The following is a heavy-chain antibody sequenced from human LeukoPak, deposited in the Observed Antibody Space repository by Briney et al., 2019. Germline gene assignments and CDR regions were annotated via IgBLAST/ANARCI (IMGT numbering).Heavy chain of an antibody. Sequence: RGALRVSCAASGFTFSDLYMTWIRQAPGKGLEVVSYISSSNIDTNYADSVKGRFTVSRDNAKNSLYLQMNSLRAEDTAVYYCARDGMGGYDYFDYWGQGTLVTVSS. CDR2: ISSSNIDT. D-gene: IGHD5-12*01. CDR3: ARDGMGGYDYFDY. CDR1: GFTFSDLY. V-gene: IGHV3-11*05. J-gene: IGHJ4*02.